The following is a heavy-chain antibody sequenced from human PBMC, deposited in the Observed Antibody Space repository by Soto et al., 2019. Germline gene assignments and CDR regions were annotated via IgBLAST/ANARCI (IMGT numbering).Heavy chain of an antibody. CDR1: GFTLSFYW. CDR3: ARETSADSH. Sequence: QLVESGGGLVQPGGSLRLSCAASGFTLSFYWMIWVRQAPGKGLEWVANIKQDGSETYYADSVEGRFTISRDNAKNSLYLQMNSLRGEDTAVYYCARETSADSHWGRGTLVTVSS. J-gene: IGHJ4*02. CDR2: IKQDGSET. V-gene: IGHV3-7*01.